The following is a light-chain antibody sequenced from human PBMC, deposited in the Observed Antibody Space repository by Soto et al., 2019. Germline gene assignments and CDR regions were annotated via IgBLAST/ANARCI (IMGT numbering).Light chain of an antibody. V-gene: IGKV3-15*01. CDR1: QNVGSD. CDR3: QQYHRWPPFT. CDR2: DVS. J-gene: IGKJ5*01. Sequence: EIVMTQSPATLSVSPGERATLSCRASQNVGSDLAWYQQKPGQAPRLLIYDVSTRATGITARFSGSGSGAEFTLTISSLQSEDFAIYYCQQYHRWPPFTFGQGTRLGIK.